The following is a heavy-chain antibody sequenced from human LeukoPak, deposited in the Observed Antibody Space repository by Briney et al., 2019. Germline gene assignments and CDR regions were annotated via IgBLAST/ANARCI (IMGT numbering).Heavy chain of an antibody. J-gene: IGHJ4*02. CDR3: AKDMTSSGSSSGSTD. CDR2: ISWNSGSI. D-gene: IGHD6-19*01. Sequence: SGGSLRLSCAASGFTFDDYAMHWVRQAPGKGLEWVSGISWNSGSIGYADSVKGRFTISRDNAKNSLYLQMNSLRAEDTALYYCAKDMTSSGSSSGSTDWGQGTLVTVSS. CDR1: GFTFDDYA. V-gene: IGHV3-9*01.